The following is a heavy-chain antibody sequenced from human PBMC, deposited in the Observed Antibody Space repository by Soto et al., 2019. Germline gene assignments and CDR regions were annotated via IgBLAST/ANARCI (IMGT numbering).Heavy chain of an antibody. CDR2: INPNSGTI. Sequence: XSVKVSGQASGYTFTSYYLYWVRQAPGQGLEWMGWINPNSGTINYPQKFQDRVTMTRDTSISTVYMELSRLRSDDTAVYFCARDGGSSAQYYYGMDVWGQGTTVTVSS. D-gene: IGHD6-25*01. V-gene: IGHV1-2*02. CDR1: GYTFTSYY. J-gene: IGHJ6*02. CDR3: ARDGGSSAQYYYGMDV.